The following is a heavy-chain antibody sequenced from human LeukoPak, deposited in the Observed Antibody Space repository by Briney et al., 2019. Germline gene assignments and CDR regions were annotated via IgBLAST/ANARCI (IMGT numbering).Heavy chain of an antibody. J-gene: IGHJ4*02. CDR1: GFTFSSYA. D-gene: IGHD4-23*01. CDR3: AKDLMTTVVTQDFDY. Sequence: GGSLRLSCAASGFTFSSYAMSWVRQAPGKGLEWVSAISGSGGSTYYADSVKGRFTISRDNSKNTLYLQVNSLRAEDTAVYYCAKDLMTTVVTQDFDYWGQGTLVTVSS. V-gene: IGHV3-23*01. CDR2: ISGSGGST.